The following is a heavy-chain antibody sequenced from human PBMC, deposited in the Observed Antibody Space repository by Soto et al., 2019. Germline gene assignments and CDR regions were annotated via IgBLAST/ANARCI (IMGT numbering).Heavy chain of an antibody. Sequence: PSETLSLTCTVSGGSISSYYWSWIRQPPGKGLEWIGYIYYSGSTNYNPSLKSRVTISVDTSKNQFSLKLSSVTAADTAVYYCARGDGYNHRLGGWDYWGQGTLVTVSS. CDR1: GGSISSYY. D-gene: IGHD5-12*01. CDR2: IYYSGST. V-gene: IGHV4-59*01. J-gene: IGHJ4*02. CDR3: ARGDGYNHRLGGWDY.